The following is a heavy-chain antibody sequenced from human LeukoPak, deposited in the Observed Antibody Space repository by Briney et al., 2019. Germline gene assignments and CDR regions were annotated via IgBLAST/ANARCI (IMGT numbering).Heavy chain of an antibody. V-gene: IGHV3-23*01. CDR3: TKTTYYDFWSGHFDY. Sequence: GGSLRLSCAASGFTFSSFAMTWVRQAPWKGLEWVSAISGNGGSKYYADSVRGHFTISRDNSKNTVYLQMNSLRVEDTAVYYCTKTTYYDFWSGHFDYWGQGSLVTVSS. D-gene: IGHD3-3*01. CDR2: ISGNGGSK. CDR1: GFTFSSFA. J-gene: IGHJ4*02.